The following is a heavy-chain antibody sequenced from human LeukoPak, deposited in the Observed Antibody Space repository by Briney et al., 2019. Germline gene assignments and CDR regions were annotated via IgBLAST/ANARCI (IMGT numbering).Heavy chain of an antibody. D-gene: IGHD3-3*01. CDR3: ARIGVGGSYDY. V-gene: IGHV3-64*01. CDR1: GLTFSSYA. CDR2: ISSNGGST. J-gene: IGHJ4*02. Sequence: GGSLRLSCAASGLTFSSYAMHWVRQAPGKGLEYVSAISSNGGSTYYANSVKGRFTISRDNSKNTLYLQMGSLRAEDMAVYYCARIGVGGSYDYWGQGTLVTVSS.